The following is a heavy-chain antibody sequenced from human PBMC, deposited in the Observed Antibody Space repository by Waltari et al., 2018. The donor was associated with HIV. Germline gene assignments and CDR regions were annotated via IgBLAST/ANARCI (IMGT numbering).Heavy chain of an antibody. V-gene: IGHV3-7*01. D-gene: IGHD6-13*01. CDR1: GFTLSRYS. Sequence: EVQLVESGGGLVKPGGSLRLSCAASGFTLSRYSMNWVRQAPGKGLEWVAKIKQDGSERHYVDSVKGRFTISRDNAKNSLYLQMNSLRAEDTAVYYCARSSWHDYWGQGTLVTVSS. J-gene: IGHJ4*02. CDR3: ARSSWHDY. CDR2: IKQDGSER.